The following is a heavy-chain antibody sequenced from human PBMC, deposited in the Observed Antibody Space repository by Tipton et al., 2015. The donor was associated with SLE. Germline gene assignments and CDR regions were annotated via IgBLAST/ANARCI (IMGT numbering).Heavy chain of an antibody. CDR3: ARGAVADS. Sequence: TLSLTCGVYGGSLSNYYWNWIRQPPGKGLEWIGKINHRGSTDYDPSLESRVTISLDTSKNQFSLKLSSVTAADTAVYYCARGAVADSWGQGTLVTVSS. V-gene: IGHV4-34*01. CDR2: INHRGST. CDR1: GGSLSNYY. J-gene: IGHJ4*02. D-gene: IGHD5-12*01.